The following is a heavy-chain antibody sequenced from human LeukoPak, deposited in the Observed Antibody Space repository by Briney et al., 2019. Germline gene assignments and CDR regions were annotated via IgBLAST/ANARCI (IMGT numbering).Heavy chain of an antibody. D-gene: IGHD3-10*01. J-gene: IGHJ6*03. CDR1: GGSISSYY. Sequence: MPSENLSLTCTVSGGSISSYYWSWIRQPPGKGLEWIGYIYTSGSTNYNPSLKSRVTISVDTSKNQFSLKLSSVTAADTAVYYCARLGNGDPWGYYYYYMDVWGKGTTVTVSS. V-gene: IGHV4-4*09. CDR2: IYTSGST. CDR3: ARLGNGDPWGYYYYYMDV.